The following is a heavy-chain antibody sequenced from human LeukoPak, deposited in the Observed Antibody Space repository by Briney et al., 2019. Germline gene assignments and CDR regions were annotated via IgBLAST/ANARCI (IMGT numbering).Heavy chain of an antibody. D-gene: IGHD3-22*01. V-gene: IGHV3-9*01. CDR3: AKTYYDSSGYYSGIFDY. Sequence: PGRSLRLSCAASGFTFDDYAMHWVRQAPGKGLEWVSGISWNSGSIGYADSVKGRFTISRDNAKNSLYLQMNSLRAEDTALYYCAKTYYDSSGYYSGIFDYWGQGTLVTVSS. J-gene: IGHJ4*02. CDR2: ISWNSGSI. CDR1: GFTFDDYA.